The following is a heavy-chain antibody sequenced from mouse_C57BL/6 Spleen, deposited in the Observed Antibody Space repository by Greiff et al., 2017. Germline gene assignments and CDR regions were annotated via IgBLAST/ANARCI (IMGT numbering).Heavy chain of an antibody. CDR2: IDPENGDT. CDR1: GFNIKDDY. J-gene: IGHJ2*01. Sequence: EVQLQQSGAELVRPGASVKLSCTASGFNIKDDYMHWVKQRPEQGLEWIGWIDPENGDTEYASKFQGKATITADTSSSTAYLQLSSLTSEDTAVYYCTTGYGNYWGQGTTLTVSS. V-gene: IGHV14-4*01. D-gene: IGHD2-1*01. CDR3: TTGYGNY.